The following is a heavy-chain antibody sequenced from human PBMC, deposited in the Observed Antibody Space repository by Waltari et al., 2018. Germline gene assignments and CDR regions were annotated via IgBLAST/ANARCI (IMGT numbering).Heavy chain of an antibody. V-gene: IGHV3-48*04. CDR2: IRDSVTSE. CDR1: GFTLSLYS. CDR3: ARIDGGAWYYYMDV. J-gene: IGHJ6*03. Sequence: EVKLVESGGGLVQPGGSLRLSCASSGFTLSLYSINWVRQVPGKGVELFSYIRDSVTSESAAVSARGRFTISRDNAKDSRDPQMNSLRAEDTALYNCARIDGGAWYYYMDVWGKGTTVTVSS. D-gene: IGHD4-17*01.